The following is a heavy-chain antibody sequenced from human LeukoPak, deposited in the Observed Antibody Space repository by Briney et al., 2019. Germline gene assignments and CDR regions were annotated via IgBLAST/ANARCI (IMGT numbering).Heavy chain of an antibody. D-gene: IGHD4-11*01. CDR3: AKYAPPTTTMTRFFDY. J-gene: IGHJ4*02. CDR1: GFTFRSHA. Sequence: GGSLRLSCVGSGFTFRSHAMSWVRQAPEKGLEFVSGIYENGGTTYYADSVKGRFSISIDNSKNTLYLQMNSLRVEDTAVYYCAKYAPPTTTMTRFFDYWGQGALVTVSS. CDR2: IYENGGTT. V-gene: IGHV3-23*01.